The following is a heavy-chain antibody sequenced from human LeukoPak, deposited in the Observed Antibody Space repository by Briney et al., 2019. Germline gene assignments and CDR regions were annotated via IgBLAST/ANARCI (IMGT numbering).Heavy chain of an antibody. J-gene: IGHJ4*02. CDR2: INHSGST. CDR3: AGTYYYDSSGKFDY. D-gene: IGHD3-22*01. V-gene: IGHV4-34*01. Sequence: SETQSLTCAVYSGSFSGYYWSWIRQPPGKGLEWIGEINHSGSTNYNPSLKSRVTISVDTSKNQFSLKLSSVTAADTAVYYCAGTYYYDSSGKFDYWGQGTLVTVSS. CDR1: SGSFSGYY.